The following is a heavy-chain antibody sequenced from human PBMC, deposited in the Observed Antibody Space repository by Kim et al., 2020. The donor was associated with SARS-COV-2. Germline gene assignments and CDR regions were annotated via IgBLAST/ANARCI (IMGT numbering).Heavy chain of an antibody. CDR3: ARVRAAAGTEDYYYGMDV. D-gene: IGHD6-13*01. J-gene: IGHJ6*02. Sequence: SETLSLTCAVSGGSISSSNWWSWVRQPPGKGLEWIGEIYHSGSTNYNPSLKSRVTISVDKSKNQFSLKLSSVTAADTAVYYCARVRAAAGTEDYYYGMDVWGQGTTVTVSS. V-gene: IGHV4-4*02. CDR2: IYHSGST. CDR1: GGSISSSNW.